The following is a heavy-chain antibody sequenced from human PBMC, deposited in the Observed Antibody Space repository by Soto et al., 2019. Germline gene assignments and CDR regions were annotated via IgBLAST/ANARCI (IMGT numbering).Heavy chain of an antibody. CDR3: ARALRDGYNFHY. CDR1: GHTFTSYA. CDR2: INAGNGNT. V-gene: IGHV1-3*01. D-gene: IGHD5-12*01. J-gene: IGHJ4*02. Sequence: QVQLVQSGAEVKKPGASVKVSCKASGHTFTSYAMHWVRQAPGQRLEWMGWINAGNGNTKYSQKFQGRVTITRDTSASTAYMELSSLRSEDTAVYYCARALRDGYNFHYWGQGTLVTVSS.